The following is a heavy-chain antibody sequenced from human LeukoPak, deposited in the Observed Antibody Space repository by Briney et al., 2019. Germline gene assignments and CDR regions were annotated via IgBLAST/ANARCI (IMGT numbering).Heavy chain of an antibody. D-gene: IGHD2-2*01. CDR2: IIPIFGTA. Sequence: SVTVSCKASGGTFSSYAISWVRQAPGQGLEWMGGIIPIFGTANYAQKFQGRVTITADKSTSTAYMELSSLRSEDTAVYYCARVVPAADNYYFDYWGQGTLVTVSS. J-gene: IGHJ4*02. CDR1: GGTFSSYA. V-gene: IGHV1-69*06. CDR3: ARVVPAADNYYFDY.